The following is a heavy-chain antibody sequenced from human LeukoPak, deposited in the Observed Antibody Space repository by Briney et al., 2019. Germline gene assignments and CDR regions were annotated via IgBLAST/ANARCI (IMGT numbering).Heavy chain of an antibody. V-gene: IGHV3-48*02. CDR1: GFTFSTFG. D-gene: IGHD2/OR15-2a*01. CDR3: ASPQESGTTNFVGY. J-gene: IGHJ4*02. CDR2: ISSSSSTI. Sequence: GGSLRLSCAASGFTFSTFGMNWVRQAPGKGLEWVSYISSSSSTIYYADSVKGRFTISRDNAKNSLYLQMNSLRDEDTAVYYCASPQESGTTNFVGYWGQGTQVTVSS.